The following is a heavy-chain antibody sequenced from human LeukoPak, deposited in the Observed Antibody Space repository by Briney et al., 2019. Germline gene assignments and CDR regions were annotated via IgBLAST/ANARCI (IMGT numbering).Heavy chain of an antibody. CDR2: ISSSSSYI. J-gene: IGHJ3*02. CDR3: AREGPTTVVTDDAFDI. D-gene: IGHD4-23*01. Sequence: GGSLRLSCAASGFTFSSYSMNWVRQAPGKGLEWVSSISSSSSYIYYADSVKGRFTISRDNAKNSLYLQMNSLRAEDTAVYYCAREGPTTVVTDDAFDIWGQGTMVTVSS. CDR1: GFTFSSYS. V-gene: IGHV3-21*01.